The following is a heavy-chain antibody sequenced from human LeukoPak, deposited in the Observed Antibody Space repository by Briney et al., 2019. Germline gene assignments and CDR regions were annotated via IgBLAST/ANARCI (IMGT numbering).Heavy chain of an antibody. Sequence: GGSLRLSCATSGFSFTDYPMNWVRQAPGKGLEWISNIRTTAEGAKYAYYADSVKGRVTISRDDGKNTLYLHMNSLRDDDTAVYYCATDLRYAFDYWGQGILVTVSS. V-gene: IGHV3-48*02. CDR1: GFSFTDYP. J-gene: IGHJ4*02. CDR3: ATDLRYAFDY. CDR2: IRTTAEGAKYA. D-gene: IGHD3-9*01.